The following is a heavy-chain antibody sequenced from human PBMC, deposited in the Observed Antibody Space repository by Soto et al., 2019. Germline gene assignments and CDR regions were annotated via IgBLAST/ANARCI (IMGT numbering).Heavy chain of an antibody. Sequence: SETLSLTCTVSGGSISSYYWSWIRQPPGKGLEWIGYIYYSGSTNYNPSLKSRVTISVNTSKNQFSLKLSSVTAADTAVYYCASGMLLPYYFAYWGQGPLVTVSS. D-gene: IGHD3-16*01. CDR3: ASGMLLPYYFAY. CDR2: IYYSGST. J-gene: IGHJ4*02. CDR1: GGSISSYY. V-gene: IGHV4-59*01.